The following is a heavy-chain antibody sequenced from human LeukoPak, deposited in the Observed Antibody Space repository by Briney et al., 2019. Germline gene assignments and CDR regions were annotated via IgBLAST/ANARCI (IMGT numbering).Heavy chain of an antibody. CDR2: ISYDGSNK. J-gene: IGHJ4*02. D-gene: IGHD3-10*01. CDR1: GFTFSSYG. CDR3: ARGYGSGSYFDY. Sequence: PGRSLRLSCAASGFTFSSYGMHWVRQAPGKGLEGVAVISYDGSNKYYADSVKGRFTISRDNSKNTLYLQMNSLRAEDTAVYYCARGYGSGSYFDYWGQGTLVTVSS. V-gene: IGHV3-30*03.